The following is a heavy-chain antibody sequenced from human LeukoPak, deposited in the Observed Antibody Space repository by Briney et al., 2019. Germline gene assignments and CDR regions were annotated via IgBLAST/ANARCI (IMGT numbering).Heavy chain of an antibody. J-gene: IGHJ4*02. Sequence: SETLSLTCTVSGVSISSYFGSWIREPAGKGLEWIGRIYISGSTNYNPSLKSRVTMSVDTSKNQFSLKLSSVTAADTAVYYCARDSYSYDISGYRGFDYWGQGTLVTVSS. V-gene: IGHV4-4*07. CDR3: ARDSYSYDISGYRGFDY. CDR2: IYISGST. CDR1: GVSISSYF. D-gene: IGHD3-22*01.